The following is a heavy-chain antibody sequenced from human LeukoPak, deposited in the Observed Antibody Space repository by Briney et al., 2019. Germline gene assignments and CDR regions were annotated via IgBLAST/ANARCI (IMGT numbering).Heavy chain of an antibody. CDR1: GYTFTSYY. Sequence: ASVKVSCKASGYTFTSYYMHWVRQAPGQGLEWMGIINPSGGSTSYAQKFQGRVTMTRDTSTSTVYMELSCLRSEDTAVYYCAREDYGLGYFDYWGQGTLVTVSS. J-gene: IGHJ4*02. D-gene: IGHD4-17*01. CDR3: AREDYGLGYFDY. V-gene: IGHV1-46*01. CDR2: INPSGGST.